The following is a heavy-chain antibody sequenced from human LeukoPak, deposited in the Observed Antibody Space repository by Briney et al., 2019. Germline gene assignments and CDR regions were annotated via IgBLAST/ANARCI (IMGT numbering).Heavy chain of an antibody. CDR3: ARARGNTMVQRWFDP. CDR1: GGSISSYY. J-gene: IGHJ5*02. Sequence: PSETLSLTCTVSGGSISSYYWSWIRQPPGKGLEWIGYIYYSGSTNYNPSLKSRVTISVDTSKNQFSLKLSSVTAADTAVYYCARARGNTMVQRWFDPWGQGTLVTVSS. CDR2: IYYSGST. D-gene: IGHD3-10*01. V-gene: IGHV4-59*08.